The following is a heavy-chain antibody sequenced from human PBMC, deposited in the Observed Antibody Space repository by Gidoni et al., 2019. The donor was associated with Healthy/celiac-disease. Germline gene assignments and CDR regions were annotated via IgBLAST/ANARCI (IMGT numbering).Heavy chain of an antibody. Sequence: EVQLVESGGGLVQPGGSLRLSCAASGFTCSSYWMSWVRQAPGKGLEWVANIKQDGSEKYYVDSVKGRFTISRDNAKNSLYLQMNSLRAEDTAVYYCARDKLLGAPGYYYGMDVWGQGTTVTVSS. CDR3: ARDKLLGAPGYYYGMDV. V-gene: IGHV3-7*01. D-gene: IGHD3-16*01. CDR1: GFTCSSYW. J-gene: IGHJ6*02. CDR2: IKQDGSEK.